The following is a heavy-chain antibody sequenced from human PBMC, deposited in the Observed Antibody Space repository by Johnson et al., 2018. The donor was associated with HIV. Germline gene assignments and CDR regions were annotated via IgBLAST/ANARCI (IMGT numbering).Heavy chain of an antibody. CDR1: GFTFCSHA. D-gene: IGHD2-15*01. V-gene: IGHV3-30*04. J-gene: IGHJ3*02. CDR2: ISYDGSDK. CDR3: ASYCSGGSCYRRSPSDAFDI. Sequence: QVQLVESGGGLVKPGGSMRLPCPASGFTFCSHAMHGVRQAPAKGLQWVAVISYDGSDKDYADSVKGRFTISRDSSKNTLYLQMNSLRVEDTAVYYCASYCSGGSCYRRSPSDAFDIWGQGTMVTVSS.